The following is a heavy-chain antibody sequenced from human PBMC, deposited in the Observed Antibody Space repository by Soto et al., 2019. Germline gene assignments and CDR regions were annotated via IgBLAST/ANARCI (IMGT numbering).Heavy chain of an antibody. D-gene: IGHD3-22*01. V-gene: IGHV3-53*01. J-gene: IGHJ6*02. CDR1: GFTVSSNY. CDR3: AREARTYYYDSSGYYPHSYYGMDV. CDR2: IYSGGST. Sequence: PGGSLRHCCAASGFTVSSNYMSWVSQAQGKGLEWVSVIYSGGSTYYADSVKGRFTISRDNSKNTLYLQMNSLRAEDTAVYYCAREARTYYYDSSGYYPHSYYGMDVWGQGTTVTVSS.